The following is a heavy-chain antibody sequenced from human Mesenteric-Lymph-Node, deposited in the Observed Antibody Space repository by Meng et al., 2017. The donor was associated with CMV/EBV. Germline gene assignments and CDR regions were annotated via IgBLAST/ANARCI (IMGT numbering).Heavy chain of an antibody. CDR1: GFTFSSYW. J-gene: IGHJ4*02. CDR3: ARDGEWGEFDY. V-gene: IGHV3-7*01. Sequence: LSCAASGFTFSSYWMSWVRQAPGKGLEWVANIKQDGSEKYYVDSVKGRFTISRDNAKNSLYLQMNSLRAEDTVVYYCARDGEWGEFDYWGQGTLVTVSS. CDR2: IKQDGSEK. D-gene: IGHD3-10*01.